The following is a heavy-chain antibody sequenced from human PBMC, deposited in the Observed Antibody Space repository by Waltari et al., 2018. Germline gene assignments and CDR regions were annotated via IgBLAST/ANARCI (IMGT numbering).Heavy chain of an antibody. J-gene: IGHJ4*02. CDR1: GFTICTWK. CDR2: MSYDGISR. CDR3: AREGGTSGYSGYFDH. V-gene: IGHV3-30*01. Sequence: VGSGGGRGKPGGELGVTCRAPGFTICTWKIHWVRQAPGKGLEWVAAMSYDGISRYYADSVKGRFTIGGDDSKNTVYLQIDSLRPEDTAVYYCAREGGTSGYSGYFDHWGQGTLVTVSS. D-gene: IGHD2-15*01.